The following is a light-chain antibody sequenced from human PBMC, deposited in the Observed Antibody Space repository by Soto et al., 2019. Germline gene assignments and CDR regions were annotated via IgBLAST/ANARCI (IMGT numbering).Light chain of an antibody. Sequence: QSVLTQPASVSGSPGQSITISCTGTSSDVVGYNYVSWYQHHPGKAPKLIIYDVTNRPSGVSNPFSGSKSGNTASLTISGLQPEVEADYYCSSYTTSNTRQIVFGTGTKVTVL. CDR3: SSYTTSNTRQIV. V-gene: IGLV2-14*03. CDR2: DVT. J-gene: IGLJ1*01. CDR1: SSDVVGYNY.